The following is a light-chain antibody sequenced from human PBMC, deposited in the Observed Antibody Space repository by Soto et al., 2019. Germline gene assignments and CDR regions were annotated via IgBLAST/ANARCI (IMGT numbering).Light chain of an antibody. V-gene: IGLV1-44*01. CDR3: ASWDDSLNGVV. Sequence: SVLTQPPSASGTPGQRVTISCSGSFSNVGINTVNWYQQLPGTAPKLLIYSDNQRPSGVPDRFSGSKSGTSASLAISGLQSEDAADYYCASWDDSLNGVVFGGGTKVTVL. J-gene: IGLJ2*01. CDR2: SDN. CDR1: FSNVGINT.